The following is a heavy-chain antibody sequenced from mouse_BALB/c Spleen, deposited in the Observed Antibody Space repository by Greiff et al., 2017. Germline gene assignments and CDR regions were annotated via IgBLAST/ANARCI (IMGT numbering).Heavy chain of an antibody. CDR1: GYTFTSYV. Sequence: QLQESGPELVKPGASVKMSCKASGYTFTSYVMHWVKQKPGQGLEWIGYINPYNDGTKYNEKFKGKATLTSDKSSSTAYMELSSLTSEDSAVYYCARPYGNYGWYFDVWGAGTTVTVSS. CDR3: ARPYGNYGWYFDV. CDR2: INPYNDGT. D-gene: IGHD2-1*01. J-gene: IGHJ1*01. V-gene: IGHV1-14*01.